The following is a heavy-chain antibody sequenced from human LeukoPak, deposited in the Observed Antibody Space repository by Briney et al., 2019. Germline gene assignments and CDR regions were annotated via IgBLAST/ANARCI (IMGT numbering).Heavy chain of an antibody. D-gene: IGHD5-12*01. CDR3: ARGRYEFSAGMDV. J-gene: IGHJ6*02. CDR2: IYSGGST. Sequence: GGSLRLSCAASGFTVSNNYMTWVRQAPGKGLEWVSVIYSGGSTNYADSARGRFTISRDTSKNTLYLQMNSLRAEDTAVYYCARGRYEFSAGMDVWGQGTTVTVSS. CDR1: GFTVSNNY. V-gene: IGHV3-53*01.